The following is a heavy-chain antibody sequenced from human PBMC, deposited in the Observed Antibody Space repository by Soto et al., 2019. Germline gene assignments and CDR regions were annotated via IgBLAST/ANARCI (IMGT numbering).Heavy chain of an antibody. V-gene: IGHV1-2*02. Sequence: QVQWVQSGAEVKEPGDSVRVSCEASGYTFTAYYIHWVRRAPGQGLEWMGWINPKFGDTTYAQDFQGRFSMTRDMSISTVYMELSRLTSDDTAIYYCARNMDYYYGRGSGNGHGVWGQGTTVTVFS. D-gene: IGHD3-10*02. J-gene: IGHJ6*02. CDR3: ARNMDYYYGRGSGNGHGV. CDR2: INPKFGDT. CDR1: GYTFTAYY.